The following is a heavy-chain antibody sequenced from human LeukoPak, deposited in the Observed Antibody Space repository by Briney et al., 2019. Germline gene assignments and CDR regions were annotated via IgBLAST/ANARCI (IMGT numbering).Heavy chain of an antibody. D-gene: IGHD2-15*01. CDR2: IYYSGST. J-gene: IGHJ5*02. CDR3: ARDVVVGHSNWFDP. CDR1: GASISIYY. V-gene: IGHV4-59*01. Sequence: SETLSLTCTVSGASISIYYWSWIRQPPGKGLEWIGYIYYSGSTNYNPSLKSRVTISVDTSKNQFSLKLSSVTAADTAVYYCARDVVVGHSNWFDPWGQGTLVTVSS.